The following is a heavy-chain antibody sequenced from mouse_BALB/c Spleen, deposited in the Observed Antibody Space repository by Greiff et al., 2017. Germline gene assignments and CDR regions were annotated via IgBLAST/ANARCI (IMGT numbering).Heavy chain of an antibody. J-gene: IGHJ3*01. CDR2: IFPGTGTT. CDR3: ARRGITTTWFAY. Sequence: QVHVKQSGAELVKPGASVKLSCKTSGYTFTSYWIQWVKQRPGQGLGWIGEIFPGTGTTYYNEKFKGKATLTIDTSSSTAYMQLSSLTSEDSAVYFCARRGITTTWFAYWGQGTLVTVSA. CDR1: GYTFTSYW. D-gene: IGHD2-4*01. V-gene: IGHV1S132*01.